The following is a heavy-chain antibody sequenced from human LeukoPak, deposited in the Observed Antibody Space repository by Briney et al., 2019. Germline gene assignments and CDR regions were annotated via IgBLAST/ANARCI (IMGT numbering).Heavy chain of an antibody. Sequence: GGSLRLSCAASGFTFSSYGMSWVRQAPGKGLEWVSAISGSGGSTDYADSVKGRFTISRDNSKNTLYLQMNSLRAEDTAVYYCAKGSARRWFWYFDYWGQGTLVTVSS. CDR3: AKGSARRWFWYFDY. CDR1: GFTFSSYG. D-gene: IGHD4-23*01. J-gene: IGHJ4*02. V-gene: IGHV3-23*01. CDR2: ISGSGGST.